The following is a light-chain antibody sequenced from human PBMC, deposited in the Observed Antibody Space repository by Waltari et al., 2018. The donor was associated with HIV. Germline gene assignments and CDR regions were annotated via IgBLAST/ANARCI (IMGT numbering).Light chain of an antibody. CDR2: WAS. J-gene: IGKJ1*01. Sequence: DIVLTQSPDSLAVSLGERATINCKSSQSVLFSSNNKNYLAWYQQKSGQAPKLLVSWASTRESGVPDRFSGSGSGTDLTLTISSLQAEDVAIYYCHQYYTTPRTFGQGTKVEIK. CDR1: QSVLFSSNNKNY. CDR3: HQYYTTPRT. V-gene: IGKV4-1*01.